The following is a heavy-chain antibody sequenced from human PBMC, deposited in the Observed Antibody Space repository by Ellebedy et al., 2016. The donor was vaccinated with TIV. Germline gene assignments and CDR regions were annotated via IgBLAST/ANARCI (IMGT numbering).Heavy chain of an antibody. CDR3: ARHPMYCSGGSCYHLAPH. V-gene: IGHV4-39*01. CDR2: IYYSGST. CDR1: GGSVDNSAHY. Sequence: MPSETLSLTCTVSGGSVDNSAHYWTWVRQPPGKGLQWIANIYYSGSTNYNPSLKSRVTISVDTSKNQFSLKLSSVTAADTAVYYCARHPMYCSGGSCYHLAPHWGQGTLVTVSS. J-gene: IGHJ4*02. D-gene: IGHD2-15*01.